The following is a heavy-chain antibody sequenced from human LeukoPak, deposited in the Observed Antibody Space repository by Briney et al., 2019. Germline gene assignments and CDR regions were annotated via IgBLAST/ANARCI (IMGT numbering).Heavy chain of an antibody. CDR1: GYTFTGYY. J-gene: IGHJ5*02. CDR3: ARAGYSSSWYTDWFDP. CDR2: INPNSGGT. Sequence: GASVKVSCKASGYTFTGYYMHWVRQAPGQGLEWMGWINPNSGGTNYAQKFQGRVTMTRDTSISTAYMELSRLRSDDTAVYYCARAGYSSSWYTDWFDPWGQGTLSPSPQ. V-gene: IGHV1-2*02. D-gene: IGHD6-13*01.